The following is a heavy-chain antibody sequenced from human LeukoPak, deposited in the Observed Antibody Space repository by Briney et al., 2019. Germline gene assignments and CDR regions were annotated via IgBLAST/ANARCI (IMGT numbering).Heavy chain of an antibody. J-gene: IGHJ3*01. V-gene: IGHV4-34*01. Sequence: SETLSLTCAVYGGSFSTYYWSWIRQPPGKGLEWIGEINHSGTTNYNPSPKSRVTISVDTSKNQCSLKLNSVTAADTAVYYCARGLEYDFWSGNYSDGFDVWGQGTMVTVSP. CDR1: GGSFSTYY. CDR3: ARGLEYDFWSGNYSDGFDV. CDR2: INHSGTT. D-gene: IGHD3-3*01.